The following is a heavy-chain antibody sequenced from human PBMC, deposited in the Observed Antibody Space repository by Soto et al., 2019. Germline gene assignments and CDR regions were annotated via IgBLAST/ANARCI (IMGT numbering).Heavy chain of an antibody. D-gene: IGHD6-13*01. J-gene: IGHJ6*02. CDR3: AKWGIAAAGTMNYYYGMDV. Sequence: GGSLRLSCAASGFTFSSYAMSWVRQAPGKGLEWVSAISGGGGSTYYADSVKGRFTISRDNSKNTLYLQMNSLRAEDTAVYYCAKWGIAAAGTMNYYYGMDVWGQGTTVTVSS. V-gene: IGHV3-23*01. CDR1: GFTFSSYA. CDR2: ISGGGGST.